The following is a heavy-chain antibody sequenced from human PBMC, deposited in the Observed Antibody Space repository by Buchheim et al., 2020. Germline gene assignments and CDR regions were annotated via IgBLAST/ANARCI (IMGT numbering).Heavy chain of an antibody. CDR1: GGSVSSGTYY. CDR3: ARGGPTYDYIWGTYDY. CDR2: IYYSGRI. D-gene: IGHD3-16*01. V-gene: IGHV4-61*01. Sequence: QVQLQESGPGLVKPSETLSLTCTVSGGSVSSGTYYWTWIRQPPGKGLEWIGHIYYSGRINYNPSLKSRATISIDMSKNQFSLKLSSVTAADTAVYFCARGGPTYDYIWGTYDYWGRGSL. J-gene: IGHJ4*02.